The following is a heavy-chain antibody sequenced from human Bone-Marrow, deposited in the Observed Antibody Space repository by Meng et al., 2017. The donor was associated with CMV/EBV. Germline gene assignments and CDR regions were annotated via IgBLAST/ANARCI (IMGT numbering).Heavy chain of an antibody. CDR3: AKGSSPLLRYYFDY. D-gene: IGHD6-6*01. Sequence: GGSLRLSCTASGFTFISYAMHWVRQAPGKGLEWVAFIRYDGSNKYYADSVKGRFTISRDNSKNTLYLQMNSLRAEDTAVYYCAKGSSPLLRYYFDYWGQGTLVTVSS. CDR1: GFTFISYA. V-gene: IGHV3-30*02. J-gene: IGHJ4*02. CDR2: IRYDGSNK.